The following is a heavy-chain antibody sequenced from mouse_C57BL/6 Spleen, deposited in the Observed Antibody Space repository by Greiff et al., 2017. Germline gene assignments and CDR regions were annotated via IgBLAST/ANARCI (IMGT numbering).Heavy chain of an antibody. CDR3: AVITTVVEVYYFDD. CDR1: GYTFTSYW. J-gene: IGHJ2*01. V-gene: IGHV1-55*01. CDR2: IYPGSGST. D-gene: IGHD1-1*01. Sequence: VQLQQPGAELVKPGASVKMSCKASGYTFTSYWITWVKQRPGQCLEWIGDIYPGSGSTNYNEKFKSKATLTVDTSSSTAYMQLRSLTSEDAAVYYCAVITTVVEVYYFDDWGQGTTLTVSS.